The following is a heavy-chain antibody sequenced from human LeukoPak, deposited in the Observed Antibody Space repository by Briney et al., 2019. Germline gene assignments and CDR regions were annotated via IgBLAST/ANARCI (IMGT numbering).Heavy chain of an antibody. V-gene: IGHV1-69*04. J-gene: IGHJ3*02. Sequence: ASVTVSCKASGGTFSSYAISWVRQAPGQGLEWMGRIIPILGIANYAQKFQGRVTITADKSTSTAYMELSSLRSEDTAVYYAVYYDSSYSAFDIWGQGTMVTVSS. D-gene: IGHD3-22*01. CDR3: VYYDSSYSAFDI. CDR2: IIPILGIA. CDR1: GGTFSSYA.